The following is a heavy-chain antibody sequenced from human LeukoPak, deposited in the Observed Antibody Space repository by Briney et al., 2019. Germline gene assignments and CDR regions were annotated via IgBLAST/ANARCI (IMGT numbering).Heavy chain of an antibody. Sequence: GGSLRLSCATSGFPFISYSMNWVPQTPGKGLEWVSSISSSSSYIYYADSVKGRFTISRDNAKNSLYLQMNSLRAEDTAVYYCARGSRYSSGWYDYWGQGTLVTVSS. V-gene: IGHV3-21*01. CDR2: ISSSSSYI. J-gene: IGHJ4*02. CDR1: GFPFISYS. CDR3: ARGSRYSSGWYDY. D-gene: IGHD6-19*01.